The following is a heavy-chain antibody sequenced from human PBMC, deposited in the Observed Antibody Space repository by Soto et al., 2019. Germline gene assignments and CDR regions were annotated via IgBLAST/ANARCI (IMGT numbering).Heavy chain of an antibody. Sequence: PSETLSLTCAVAGGSISSGGYSWSWIRLPTGKGLEWIGYIYHSGSTYYNPSLKSRVTISVDRSNNLFSLKLSSVAAADTAFYYSAGSGYYHNSCIDYWGQGTTVTVSS. D-gene: IGHD3-22*01. CDR2: IYHSGST. CDR1: GGSISSGGYS. J-gene: IGHJ4*02. V-gene: IGHV4-30-2*01. CDR3: AGSGYYHNSCIDY.